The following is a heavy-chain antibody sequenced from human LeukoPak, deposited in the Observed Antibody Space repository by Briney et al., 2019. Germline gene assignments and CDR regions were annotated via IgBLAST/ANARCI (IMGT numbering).Heavy chain of an antibody. J-gene: IGHJ4*02. CDR2: IDPNSGGT. CDR1: GYTFTGYY. Sequence: ASVKVSRKASGYTFTGYYMHWVRQAPGQGLEWMGWIDPNSGGTNYAQKFQGRVTMTRDTSISTAYMELSRLRSDDTAVYYCARDRGGYCSGGSCYRGSYWGQGTLVTVSS. CDR3: ARDRGGYCSGGSCYRGSY. D-gene: IGHD2-15*01. V-gene: IGHV1-2*02.